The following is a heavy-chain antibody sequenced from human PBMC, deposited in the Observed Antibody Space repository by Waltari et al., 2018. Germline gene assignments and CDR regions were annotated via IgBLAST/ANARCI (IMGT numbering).Heavy chain of an antibody. V-gene: IGHV1-69*05. CDR2: IIPIFGTA. CDR1: GGTFSSYA. CDR3: ATYAYCSGGSCYSGYFDY. J-gene: IGHJ4*02. Sequence: QVQLVQSGAAVKKHGSSVQVSCKAAGGTFSSYAISWVRQAPGRGLEWMGGIIPIFGTANYAQKFRGRVTITTDESTSTAYMELSSLRSEDTAVYYCATYAYCSGGSCYSGYFDYWGQGTLVTVSS. D-gene: IGHD2-15*01.